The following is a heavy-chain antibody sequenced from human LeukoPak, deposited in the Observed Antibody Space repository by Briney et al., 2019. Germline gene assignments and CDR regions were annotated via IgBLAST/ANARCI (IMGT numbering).Heavy chain of an antibody. CDR1: GFTFSSYA. Sequence: PGGSLRLSCAASGFTFSSYAMHWVRQAPGKGLEWVAIISYDGNNKYYADSVKGRFTISRDNSKNTLYLQTNSLRAEDSAVYYCARDTGSQDSSSWYGAVDYWGQGTLVTVSS. CDR3: ARDTGSQDSSSWYGAVDY. CDR2: ISYDGNNK. D-gene: IGHD6-13*01. J-gene: IGHJ4*02. V-gene: IGHV3-30-3*01.